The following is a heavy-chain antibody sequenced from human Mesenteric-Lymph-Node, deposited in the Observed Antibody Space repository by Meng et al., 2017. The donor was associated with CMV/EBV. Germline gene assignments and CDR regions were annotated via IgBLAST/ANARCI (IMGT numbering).Heavy chain of an antibody. V-gene: IGHV3-21*01. J-gene: IGHJ6*02. CDR3: ARDHWSGPYYYYGMDV. D-gene: IGHD3-3*01. CDR1: GFTFSNAW. CDR2: ISSSSSYI. Sequence: GGSLRLSCAASGFTFSNAWMSWVRQAPGKGLEWVSSISSSSSYIYYADSVKGRFTISRDNAKNSLYLQMNSLRAEDTAVYYCARDHWSGPYYYYGMDVWGQGTTVTVSS.